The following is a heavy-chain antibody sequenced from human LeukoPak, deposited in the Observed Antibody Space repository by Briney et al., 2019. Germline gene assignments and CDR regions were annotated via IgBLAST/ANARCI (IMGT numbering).Heavy chain of an antibody. CDR2: ISYDGSNQ. Sequence: PGGSLRLSCGASGFTFSSYGMHWVRQAPGKGLELVAVISYDGSNQYYADSVKGRSTISRDNSKNTLHLQMNSLRAEDTAVYYCAKDRYSSDLDYWGQATLVTVSS. J-gene: IGHJ4*02. CDR3: AKDRYSSDLDY. D-gene: IGHD6-19*01. CDR1: GFTFSSYG. V-gene: IGHV3-30*18.